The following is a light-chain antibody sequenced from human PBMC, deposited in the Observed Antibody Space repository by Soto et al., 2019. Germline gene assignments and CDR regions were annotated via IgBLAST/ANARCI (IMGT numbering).Light chain of an antibody. V-gene: IGLV4-69*01. J-gene: IGLJ3*02. Sequence: QPVLTQSPSASASLGASVKLTCTLSSGYYNYAIAWHQQQPEKGPRYLMKVNTDGSHTKGDGIPDRFSGSSSGTERYLTISSLQSEDEADYYCQTWGTGIQVFGGGTQLTVL. CDR2: VNTDGSH. CDR1: SGYYNYA. CDR3: QTWGTGIQV.